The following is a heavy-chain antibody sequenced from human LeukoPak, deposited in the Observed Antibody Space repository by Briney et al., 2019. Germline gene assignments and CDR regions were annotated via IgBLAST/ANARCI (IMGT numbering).Heavy chain of an antibody. V-gene: IGHV1-18*01. D-gene: IGHD5-18*01. CDR2: ISAYNGNT. CDR1: GYTFTSYG. CDR3: AKDGYSYGYYYYGMDV. J-gene: IGHJ6*02. Sequence: ASVKVSCKASGYTFTSYGISWVRQAPGQGLEWMGWISAYNGNTNYAQKLQGRVTMTTDTSTSTAYMELRSLRSDDTAVYYCAKDGYSYGYYYYGMDVWGQGTTVTVSS.